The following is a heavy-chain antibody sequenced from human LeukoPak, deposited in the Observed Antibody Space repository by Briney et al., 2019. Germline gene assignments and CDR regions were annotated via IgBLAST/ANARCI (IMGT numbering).Heavy chain of an antibody. V-gene: IGHV4-34*01. D-gene: IGHD3-16*01. J-gene: IGHJ4*02. CDR1: XXXXXXYY. CDR3: AKSSWGHYFDY. Sequence: LSLXXXVYXXXXXXYYWSWIRQPXGXGLEWIGEINHSGSTNYNPSLKSRVTISVDTSKNQFSLKLSSVTAADTAVYYCAKSSWGHYFDYWGQGILVTVSS. CDR2: INHSGST.